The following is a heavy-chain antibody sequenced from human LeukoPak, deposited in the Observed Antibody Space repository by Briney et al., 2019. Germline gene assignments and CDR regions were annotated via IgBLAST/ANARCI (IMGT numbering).Heavy chain of an antibody. D-gene: IGHD3-22*01. V-gene: IGHV1-69*05. CDR3: ARGGVFYYESSPFYY. Sequence: ASVKVSCKASGGTFSSYAISWVRQAPGQGREWMGRIIPIFGTANYAQKFQGRVTITTDESTSTAYMELSSLRSEDTAVYYCARGGVFYYESSPFYYWGQGTLVTVSS. J-gene: IGHJ4*02. CDR2: IIPIFGTA. CDR1: GGTFSSYA.